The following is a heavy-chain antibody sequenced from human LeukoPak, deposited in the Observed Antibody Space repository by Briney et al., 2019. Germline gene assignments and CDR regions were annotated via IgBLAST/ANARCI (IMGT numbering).Heavy chain of an antibody. CDR3: ARGYYYDSSGYLY. Sequence: GGSPRLSCATSGFTFSDYAMHWVRQTPGKGLEWVAVISHDGGNKYYGDSVEGRFTIPRDKSKNTLSLQMNSLRPEDTAVYYCARGYYYDSSGYLYWGQGTLVTVSS. V-gene: IGHV3-30-3*01. CDR1: GFTFSDYA. D-gene: IGHD3-22*01. CDR2: ISHDGGNK. J-gene: IGHJ4*02.